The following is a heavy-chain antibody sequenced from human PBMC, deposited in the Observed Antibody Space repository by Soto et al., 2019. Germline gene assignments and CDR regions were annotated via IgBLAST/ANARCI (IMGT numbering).Heavy chain of an antibody. V-gene: IGHV3-30*18. D-gene: IGHD5-18*01. CDR2: ISYDGSNK. Sequence: GGSLRLSCAASGFTFSSYGMHWVRQAPGKGLEWVAVISYDGSNKYYADSVKGRFTISRDNSKNTLYLQMNSLRAEDTAVYYCAKSPDRTGYSYGDYWGQGTLVTVSS. CDR3: AKSPDRTGYSYGDY. CDR1: GFTFSSYG. J-gene: IGHJ4*02.